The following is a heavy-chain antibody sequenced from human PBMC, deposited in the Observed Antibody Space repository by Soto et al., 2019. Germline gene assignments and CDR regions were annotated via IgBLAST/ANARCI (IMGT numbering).Heavy chain of an antibody. CDR2: ST. CDR1: GDSISSCGC. V-gene: IGHV4-4*02. CDR3: VRDLAHGYTGNV. J-gene: IGHJ3*01. Sequence: PSETLSLTCAVSGDSISSCGCWTWVRQPPGKGLECIGSTIYNPSLKSRVTTSMDKSKNQVSLKLRSVTAADTAVYFCVRDLAHGYTGNVWGHGTLVTVSS. D-gene: IGHD5-18*01.